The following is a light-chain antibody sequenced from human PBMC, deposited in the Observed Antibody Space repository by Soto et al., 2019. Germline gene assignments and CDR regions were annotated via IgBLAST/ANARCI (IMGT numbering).Light chain of an antibody. CDR3: SSYTSSSSGV. V-gene: IGLV2-14*01. CDR1: SSDVGGYNY. J-gene: IGLJ3*02. CDR2: DVS. Sequence: QSALTQPASASGSPGQSITISCTGTSSDVGGYNYVSWYQQHPGKAPKLMIYDVSNRPSGVANRFSGSKSGNTASLTISGLDAEDEADYYCSSYTSSSSGVFGGGTKLTVL.